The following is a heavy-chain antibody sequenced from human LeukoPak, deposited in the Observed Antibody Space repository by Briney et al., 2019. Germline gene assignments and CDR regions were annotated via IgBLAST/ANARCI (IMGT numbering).Heavy chain of an antibody. Sequence: VGSLRLSCAASGFTFSSYSMNWVRQAPGRGLEWVSSISSSSSYIYYADSVKGRFTISRDNAKNSLYLQMNSLRAEDTAVYYCARGYDFWSGDLNWFDPWGQGTLVTVSS. J-gene: IGHJ5*02. D-gene: IGHD3-3*01. CDR2: ISSSSSYI. CDR1: GFTFSSYS. CDR3: ARGYDFWSGDLNWFDP. V-gene: IGHV3-21*01.